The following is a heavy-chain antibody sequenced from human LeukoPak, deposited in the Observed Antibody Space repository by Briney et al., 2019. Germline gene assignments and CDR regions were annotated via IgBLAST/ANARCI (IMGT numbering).Heavy chain of an antibody. CDR1: GYTFTSYG. CDR3: ARESPSITGTSLRAQHYYYCMDV. D-gene: IGHD1-20*01. V-gene: IGHV1-18*01. J-gene: IGHJ6*03. Sequence: ASVKVSCKASGYTFTSYGISWVRHAPGQGLEWMGWISAYNGNTNYAQKLQGRVTMTTDTSTSTAYMELRSLRSDDTAVYYCARESPSITGTSLRAQHYYYCMDVWGKGTTVTVSS. CDR2: ISAYNGNT.